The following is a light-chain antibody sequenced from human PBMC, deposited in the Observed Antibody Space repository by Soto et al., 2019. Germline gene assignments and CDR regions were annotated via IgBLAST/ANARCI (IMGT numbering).Light chain of an antibody. CDR3: QQYYNTPYT. CDR2: WAS. J-gene: IGKJ2*01. CDR1: QSVLTNSNNKNY. Sequence: DIVMTQSPDSLAVSLGERATINCKSSQSVLTNSNNKNYLAWYQQKPGQPPKLLIYWASTRESGVPDRFVGSGSETDFTLTISSLQAGDEAIYHCQQYYNTPYTFGQGTTLEIK. V-gene: IGKV4-1*01.